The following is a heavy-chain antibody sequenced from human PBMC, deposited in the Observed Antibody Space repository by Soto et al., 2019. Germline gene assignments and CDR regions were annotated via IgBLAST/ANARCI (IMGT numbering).Heavy chain of an antibody. J-gene: IGHJ6*02. CDR3: ARGTGSGWYYYYYGMDV. Sequence: SQTLSLPCAISGDSVSSSSSACNFIRQSPSRGLEWLGRTYYRSKWYNDYAVSVKSRITINPDTSKNQFSLQLNSVTPEDTAVYYCARGTGSGWYYYYYGMDVWGQGTTVTVSS. D-gene: IGHD6-19*01. V-gene: IGHV6-1*01. CDR1: GDSVSSSSSA. CDR2: TYYRSKWYN.